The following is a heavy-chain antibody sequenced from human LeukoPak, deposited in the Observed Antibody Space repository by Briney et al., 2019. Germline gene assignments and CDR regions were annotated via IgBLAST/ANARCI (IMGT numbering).Heavy chain of an antibody. CDR2: IKPDGSEK. CDR1: GFTFSTYW. Sequence: GGSLRLSCADSGFTFSTYWMSWLRQVPGKGLEWVANIKPDGSEKYYADSVKGRFSIPRDNAKNSLYLQMNNLRAEDTAVYYCARTKNSGRYYYFDYWGPGTLVTVSS. D-gene: IGHD3-22*01. V-gene: IGHV3-7*01. J-gene: IGHJ4*02. CDR3: ARTKNSGRYYYFDY.